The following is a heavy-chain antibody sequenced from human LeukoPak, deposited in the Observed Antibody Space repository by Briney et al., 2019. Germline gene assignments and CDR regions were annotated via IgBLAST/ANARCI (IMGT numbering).Heavy chain of an antibody. CDR2: ITSTSSDM. Sequence: PGGSLRLSCAASGITFRAYSLTWVRQAPGKGLEWVSFITSTSSDMLYADSVKGRFTVSRDNAKNTLYLQMDSLTAEDTAVYFCARVAGHYFDYWGQGSLVTVSS. V-gene: IGHV3-21*05. CDR1: GITFRAYS. D-gene: IGHD3-10*01. J-gene: IGHJ4*02. CDR3: ARVAGHYFDY.